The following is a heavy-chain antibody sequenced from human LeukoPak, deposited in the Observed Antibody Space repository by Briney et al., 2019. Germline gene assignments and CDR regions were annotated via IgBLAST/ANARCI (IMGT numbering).Heavy chain of an antibody. J-gene: IGHJ4*02. D-gene: IGHD3-10*01. Sequence: VGSLRLSCAASGFTFSSYAISWVRQAPGKGLEWVSRISSDVSITSYADSVKGRFTISRDNAKNTLYLQMNSLRAEDTAVYYCARPLNYYLDYWGQGTLVTVSS. CDR3: ARPLNYYLDY. CDR1: GFTFSSYA. CDR2: ISSDVSIT. V-gene: IGHV3-74*01.